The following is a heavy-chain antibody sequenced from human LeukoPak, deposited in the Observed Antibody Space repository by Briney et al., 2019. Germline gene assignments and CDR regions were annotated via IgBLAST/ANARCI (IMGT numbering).Heavy chain of an antibody. J-gene: IGHJ5*02. CDR3: ARYSSSAGWLDP. V-gene: IGHV3-7*03. Sequence: PGGSLRLSCAASGFTFSNYWMSWVRQAPGKGLEWVAIIKPDGSETHYVDSVKGRFTISGDNAKNSLYLQMNSLRAEDTAVYYCARYSSSAGWLDPWGQGTLVTVSS. CDR1: GFTFSNYW. D-gene: IGHD6-6*01. CDR2: IKPDGSET.